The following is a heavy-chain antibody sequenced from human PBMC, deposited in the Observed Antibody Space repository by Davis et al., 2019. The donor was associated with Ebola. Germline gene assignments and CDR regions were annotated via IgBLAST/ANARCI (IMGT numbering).Heavy chain of an antibody. Sequence: GGSLRLSCAASGFTFSGSAMHWVRQASGKGLEWVAVIWYDGSNKYYADSVKGRFTISRDNSKNTLYLQMNSLRAEDTAVYYCASGLWFGELSAPNWGQGTLVTVSS. CDR1: GFTFSGSA. D-gene: IGHD3-10*01. J-gene: IGHJ4*02. V-gene: IGHV3-33*08. CDR2: IWYDGSNK. CDR3: ASGLWFGELSAPN.